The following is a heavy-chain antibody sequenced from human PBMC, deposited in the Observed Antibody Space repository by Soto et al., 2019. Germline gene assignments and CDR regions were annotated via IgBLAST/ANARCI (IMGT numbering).Heavy chain of an antibody. CDR2: IDPSDSYT. D-gene: IGHD3-3*01. J-gene: IGHJ6*02. V-gene: IGHV5-10-1*01. Sequence: GESLKISCKGSGYSFTSYWISWVRQMPGKGLEWMGRIDPSDSYTNYSPSFQGHVTISADKSISTAYLQWSSLKASDTAMYYCAGTIFGVVPPYYYGMDVWGQGTTVTVS. CDR3: AGTIFGVVPPYYYGMDV. CDR1: GYSFTSYW.